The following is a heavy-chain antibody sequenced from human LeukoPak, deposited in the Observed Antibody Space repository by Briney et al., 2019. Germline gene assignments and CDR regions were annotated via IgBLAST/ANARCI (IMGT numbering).Heavy chain of an antibody. Sequence: SETLSLTCAVCGGSFSGYYWSWIRQPPGKGLEWIGEINHSGSTNYNPSLKSRVTISVDTSKNQFSLKLSSVTAADTAVYYCARGTVAATQIDYWGQGTLVTVSS. CDR2: INHSGST. J-gene: IGHJ4*02. V-gene: IGHV4-34*01. CDR3: ARGTVAATQIDY. CDR1: GGSFSGYY. D-gene: IGHD6-19*01.